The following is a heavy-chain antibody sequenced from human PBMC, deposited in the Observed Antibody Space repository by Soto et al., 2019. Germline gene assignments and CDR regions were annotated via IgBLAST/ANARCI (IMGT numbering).Heavy chain of an antibody. V-gene: IGHV1-8*01. D-gene: IGHD6-13*01. J-gene: IGHJ6*03. CDR2: MNPNSGNT. Sequence: ASVKVSCKASGYTFTSYDINWVRQATGQGLEWMGWMNPNSGNTGYAQKFQGRVTMTRNTSISTAYMELSSLGSEDTAVYYCAGREDQQLVPFDYYYYMDVWGKGTTVTVSS. CDR3: AGREDQQLVPFDYYYYMDV. CDR1: GYTFTSYD.